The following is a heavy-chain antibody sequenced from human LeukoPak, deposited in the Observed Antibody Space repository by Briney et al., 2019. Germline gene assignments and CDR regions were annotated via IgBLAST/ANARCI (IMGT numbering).Heavy chain of an antibody. CDR2: IYYSGST. D-gene: IGHD2-21*02. CDR1: GGSISSYY. J-gene: IGHJ4*02. Sequence: PSETLSLTCTVSGGSISSYYWSWIRQPPGKGLEWIGYIYYSGSTNYNPSLKSRVTISVDTSKNQFSLKLSSVTAADTAVYYCARGSGYCGGDCYSDYWGQGTLVTVSS. V-gene: IGHV4-59*01. CDR3: ARGSGYCGGDCYSDY.